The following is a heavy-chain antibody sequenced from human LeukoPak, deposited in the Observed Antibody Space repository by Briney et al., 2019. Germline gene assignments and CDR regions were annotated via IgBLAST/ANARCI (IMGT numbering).Heavy chain of an antibody. V-gene: IGHV1-18*01. D-gene: IGHD2-2*01. Sequence: ASVKVSCKAAGYTFTSYGISWVRQAPGQGLEWMGWISAYNGNTNYAQKLQGRVTMTTDTSTSTAYMELRSLRSDDTAVYYCARVVVVPAATYYFDYWGQGTLVTVSS. CDR1: GYTFTSYG. CDR2: ISAYNGNT. CDR3: ARVVVVPAATYYFDY. J-gene: IGHJ4*02.